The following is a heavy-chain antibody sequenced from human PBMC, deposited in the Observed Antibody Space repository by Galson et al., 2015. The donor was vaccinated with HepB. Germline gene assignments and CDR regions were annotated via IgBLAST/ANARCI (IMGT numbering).Heavy chain of an antibody. CDR1: GGTFSSYA. CDR2: IIPILGIA. J-gene: IGHJ4*02. V-gene: IGHV1-69*04. Sequence: SVKVSCKASGGTFSSYAISWVRQAPGQGLEWMGRIIPILGIADYAQKFQGRVTITADKSTSTAYMELSSLRSEDTAVYYCAVQTYYYGSEGFDYWGQGTLVTVSP. D-gene: IGHD3-10*01. CDR3: AVQTYYYGSEGFDY.